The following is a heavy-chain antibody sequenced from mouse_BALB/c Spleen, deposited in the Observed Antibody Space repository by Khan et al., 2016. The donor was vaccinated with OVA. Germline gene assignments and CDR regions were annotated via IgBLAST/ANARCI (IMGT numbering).Heavy chain of an antibody. J-gene: IGHJ1*01. CDR1: GISITSGNYR. D-gene: IGHD1-1*01. Sequence: QLEESGPGLVKPSQTVSLTCTVTGISITSGNYRWSWLRQFPGNKLEWIGNIYYSGTVTYNTSLTSRTTITRDTSKNQFFLEMNSLTAEDTATYYSARDYSSLYGYFDVWGAGTTVTVAS. CDR2: IYYSGTV. V-gene: IGHV3-5*02. CDR3: ARDYSSLYGYFDV.